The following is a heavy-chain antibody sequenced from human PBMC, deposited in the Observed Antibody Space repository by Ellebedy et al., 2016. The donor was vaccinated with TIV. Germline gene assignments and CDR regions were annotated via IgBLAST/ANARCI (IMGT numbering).Heavy chain of an antibody. V-gene: IGHV3-30*18. CDR3: AKGGVDIVAFDY. CDR2: ISYDGSNK. Sequence: GGSLRLSCAASGFTFSSDGMHWVRQAPGKGLEWVAVISYDGSNKYYADSVKGRFTISRDNSKNTLYLQMNSLRAEDTAVYYCAKGGVDIVAFDYWGQGTLVTVSS. J-gene: IGHJ4*02. D-gene: IGHD5-12*01. CDR1: GFTFSSDG.